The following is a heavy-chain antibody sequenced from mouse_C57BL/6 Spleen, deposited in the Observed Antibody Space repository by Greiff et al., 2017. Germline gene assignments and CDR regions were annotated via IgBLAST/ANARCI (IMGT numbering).Heavy chain of an antibody. CDR3: ARGAAQATYLDC. D-gene: IGHD3-2*02. CDR1: GFTFSSYG. V-gene: IGHV5-6*01. J-gene: IGHJ4*01. Sequence: EVKLVESGGDLVKPGGSLKLSCAASGFTFSSYGMSWVRQTPDKRLEWVATISSGGSYTYYPDSVKGRFTISRDNAKNTLYLQMSSLKSEDTAMYYCARGAAQATYLDCWGQGASGTVSS. CDR2: ISSGGSYT.